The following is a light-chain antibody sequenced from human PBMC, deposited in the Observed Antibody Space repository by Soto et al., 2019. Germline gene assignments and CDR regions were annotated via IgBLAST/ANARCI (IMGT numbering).Light chain of an antibody. J-gene: IGLJ2*01. Sequence: QSVLTQPASVSGAPGQRVTISCTGSSSNIGAGYGVHWYQQLPGTAPKLVIYNNNNRPSGVPDRFSGSNSGTSASLAITGLQAEDEADYYCQSYDSSLTGVFGGGTKLTVL. CDR1: SSNIGAGYG. V-gene: IGLV1-40*01. CDR2: NNN. CDR3: QSYDSSLTGV.